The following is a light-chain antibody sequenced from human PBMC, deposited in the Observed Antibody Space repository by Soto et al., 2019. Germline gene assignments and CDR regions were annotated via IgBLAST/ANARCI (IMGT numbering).Light chain of an antibody. CDR3: QQYGTSPT. Sequence: EIVLTQSPGTLSLSPGERATLSCRSSQSVSSSYLAWYQQKPGQAPRLLIYDVSSRATGIPDRFSGSGSGTDFTLTISRPEPEDCAVYYCQQYGTSPTFGQGTKVEIK. J-gene: IGKJ1*01. CDR1: QSVSSSY. V-gene: IGKV3-20*01. CDR2: DVS.